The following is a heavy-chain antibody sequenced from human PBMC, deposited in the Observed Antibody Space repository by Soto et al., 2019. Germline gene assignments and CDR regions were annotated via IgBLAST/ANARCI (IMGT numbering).Heavy chain of an antibody. D-gene: IGHD3-16*01. CDR3: ARDKITGLFDY. J-gene: IGHJ4*02. CDR1: GGSFSGYY. Sequence: QVQLQQWGAGLLKPSETLSLTCAVYGGSFSGYYWTWIRQPPGTGLEWIGEINHSGSTNYNPSLKSRVTISVDASKNQFSLKMTSVNAADTAVYYCARDKITGLFDYGGQGTLVTVSS. CDR2: INHSGST. V-gene: IGHV4-34*01.